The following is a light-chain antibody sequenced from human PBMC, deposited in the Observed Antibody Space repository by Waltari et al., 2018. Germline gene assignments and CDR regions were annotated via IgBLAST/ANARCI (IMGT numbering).Light chain of an antibody. V-gene: IGKV1-5*03. CDR3: QQYHDYSA. Sequence: DTQMTQSPSTLSASVGDRVTITCRASQSILTWLAWYQQKPGKAPRLLIYKAFNLERGVPGRFSGSASGTEFNLTISSLQPDDSATYYCQQYHDYSAVGQGTKLEIK. CDR2: KAF. J-gene: IGKJ2*01. CDR1: QSILTW.